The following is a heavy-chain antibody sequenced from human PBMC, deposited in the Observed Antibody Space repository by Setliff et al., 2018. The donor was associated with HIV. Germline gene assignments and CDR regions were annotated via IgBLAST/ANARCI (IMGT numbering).Heavy chain of an antibody. V-gene: IGHV4-38-2*01. D-gene: IGHD6-19*01. CDR3: ARPRRVRSRAWYWFDI. CDR2: IYQSGSI. Sequence: SLTCAASGYSINSGFSRAWIRQPPGQGPQWIGSIYQSGSIYYNPSLQSRVTISVDSSKNQFSLNLFSVTAADTAVYDCARPRRVRSRAWYWFDIWGQGTLVTVSS. J-gene: IGHJ5*02. CDR1: GYSINSGFS.